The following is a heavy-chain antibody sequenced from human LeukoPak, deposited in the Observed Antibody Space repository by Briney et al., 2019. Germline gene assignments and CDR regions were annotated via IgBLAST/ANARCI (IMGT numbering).Heavy chain of an antibody. J-gene: IGHJ4*02. CDR3: AREEVSGWLSHF. V-gene: IGHV3-30-3*01. CDR1: GFTFSSFT. Sequence: GGSLRLSCSASGFTFSSFTMHWVRQAPGKGLEWVAVKSYDGINEYYADSVKGRFTISRDNPNNMLLLQMYSLNTDDTAVYYCAREEVSGWLSHFWGQGTLVTVSS. CDR2: KSYDGINE. D-gene: IGHD6-19*01.